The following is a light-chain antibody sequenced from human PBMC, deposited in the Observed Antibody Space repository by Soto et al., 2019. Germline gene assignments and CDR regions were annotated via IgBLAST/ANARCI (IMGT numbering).Light chain of an antibody. CDR3: QQYGGSFWT. J-gene: IGKJ1*01. V-gene: IGKV3-20*01. CDR2: GAS. CDR1: QSVSSSF. Sequence: EIVLTQSPGTLSLSPGDRATLSCRASQSVSSSFVAWYQQKPGQAPRVLLYGASSRATGIPDRFSGSGSGADFTLTISRLEPEDFAMYYCQQYGGSFWTFGQGTKVEIK.